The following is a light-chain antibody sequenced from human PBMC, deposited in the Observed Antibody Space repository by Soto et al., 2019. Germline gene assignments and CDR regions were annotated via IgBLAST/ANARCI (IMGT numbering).Light chain of an antibody. CDR1: QSISSY. CDR2: APS. Sequence: DIQMTQSPSSLSASVGDRVTITCRASQSISSYLNWYQQKPGKAPKLLIYAPSSLQSGVPSRFSGSGSGTDFTLTISSLQPEDFAIYYCQQSYSTPFTFGPGTKVDIK. CDR3: QQSYSTPFT. V-gene: IGKV1-39*01. J-gene: IGKJ3*01.